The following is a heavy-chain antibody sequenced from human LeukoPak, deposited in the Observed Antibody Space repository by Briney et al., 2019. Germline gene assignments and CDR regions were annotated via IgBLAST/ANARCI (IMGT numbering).Heavy chain of an antibody. D-gene: IGHD4-17*01. CDR2: INSDGSST. J-gene: IGHJ1*01. V-gene: IGHV3-74*01. Sequence: PGGSLRLSCAASGFTFSSYWMHWVRQAPGKGLVWVSRINSDGSSTSYVDSVKGRFTISRDNAKNTLYLQMNSLRAEDTAVYYCARDRGYGDYEYFQHWGQGTLVTVSS. CDR3: ARDRGYGDYEYFQH. CDR1: GFTFSSYW.